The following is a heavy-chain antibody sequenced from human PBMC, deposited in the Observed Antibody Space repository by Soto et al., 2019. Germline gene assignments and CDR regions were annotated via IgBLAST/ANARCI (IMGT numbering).Heavy chain of an antibody. Sequence: QVQLVESGGGVVQPGRSLRLSCAASGFTFRTYAMHWVRQAPGKGLEWVAIISYDGSNEHYADSVEGRFTISRDNSKNTLYLQMHSLRPEDTAVYYCARPPILYYGGNYHCFDSWGQGTLVTVSS. CDR2: ISYDGSNE. CDR3: ARPPILYYGGNYHCFDS. CDR1: GFTFRTYA. V-gene: IGHV3-30-3*01. J-gene: IGHJ4*02. D-gene: IGHD4-17*01.